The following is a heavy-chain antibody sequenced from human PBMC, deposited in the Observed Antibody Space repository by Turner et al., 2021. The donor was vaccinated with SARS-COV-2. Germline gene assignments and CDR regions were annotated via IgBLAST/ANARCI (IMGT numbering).Heavy chain of an antibody. Sequence: EVQPLESGGGLVQPGGSLRLTCPASGFTFSSYEMNWVRQGPGKGLEWVSYISSSGSTIYYADDVKGRFTISRDNAKNSLYLQMNSLRAEDTDVYDCARDRSITVNTIGIDYWGQGTLVTVSS. CDR2: ISSSGSTI. CDR3: ARDRSITVNTIGIDY. J-gene: IGHJ4*02. D-gene: IGHD4-17*01. V-gene: IGHV3-48*03. CDR1: GFTFSSYE.